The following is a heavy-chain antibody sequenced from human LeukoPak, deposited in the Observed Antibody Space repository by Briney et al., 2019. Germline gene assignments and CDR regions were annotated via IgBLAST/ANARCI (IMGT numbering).Heavy chain of an antibody. J-gene: IGHJ3*02. Sequence: AGGSLRLSCAASGFTFCDYYMSWIRQAPGKGLEWVSYISSSGSTIYYADSVKGRFTISRDNAKNSLYLQMNSLRAEDTAVYYCARAYGDRKFPPTKFDIWGQGTMVTVSS. D-gene: IGHD4-17*01. CDR2: ISSSGSTI. V-gene: IGHV3-11*01. CDR3: ARAYGDRKFPPTKFDI. CDR1: GFTFCDYY.